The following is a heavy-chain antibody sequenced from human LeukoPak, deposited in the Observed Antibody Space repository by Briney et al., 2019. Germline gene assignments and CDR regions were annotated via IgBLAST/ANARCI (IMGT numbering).Heavy chain of an antibody. D-gene: IGHD6-6*01. CDR2: IIPILGIA. CDR3: ARDLVEDSSSAFFAGFDP. V-gene: IGHV1-69*04. CDR1: GGTFSSYA. J-gene: IGHJ5*02. Sequence: SVKVSCKASGGTFSSYAISWVRQAPGQGLEWMGRIIPILGIANYAQKFQGRVTITADKSTSTAYMELSSLRSEDTAVYYCARDLVEDSSSAFFAGFDPWGQGTLVTVSS.